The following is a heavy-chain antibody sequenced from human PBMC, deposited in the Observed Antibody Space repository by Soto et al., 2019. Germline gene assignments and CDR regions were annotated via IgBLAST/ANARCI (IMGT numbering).Heavy chain of an antibody. J-gene: IGHJ5*02. D-gene: IGHD3-3*01. CDR3: ASDKRPNYDFWSGYHVIWFDP. CDR1: GFTFSDYY. CDR2: ISSSGSTI. Sequence: GGSLRLSCADSGFTFSDYYMSWIRQGPGKGLEWASYISSSGSTIYYADSVKGRFTISRDNANNSLDLQMNSLRAEDTAVYYCASDKRPNYDFWSGYHVIWFDPWGQGTLGTVAS. V-gene: IGHV3-11*01.